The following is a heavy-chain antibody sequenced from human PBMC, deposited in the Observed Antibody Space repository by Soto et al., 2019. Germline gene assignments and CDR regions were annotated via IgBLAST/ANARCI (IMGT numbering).Heavy chain of an antibody. Sequence: EVQLFQSGGGVVQPGGSLRLSCAASGFTFSSYVMTWVRQAPGKGLEWVSSISAGGSAYFADSVMGRFSVSRDNSQHTVSLQMPSLRAEDTARYYCANPWPTNSEHFYGMVAWGQGTTVIVSS. D-gene: IGHD1-7*01. CDR3: ANPWPTNSEHFYGMVA. V-gene: IGHV3-23*01. CDR2: ISAGGSA. J-gene: IGHJ6*02. CDR1: GFTFSSYV.